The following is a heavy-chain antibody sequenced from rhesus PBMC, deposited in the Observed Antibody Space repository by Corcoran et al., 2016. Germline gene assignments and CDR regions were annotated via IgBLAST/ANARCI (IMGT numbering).Heavy chain of an antibody. J-gene: IGHJ4*01. CDR3: SRVPGYSGSWPRFDY. CDR1: GGSVSSSNW. V-gene: IGHV4-65*01. CDR2: ISVISGST. D-gene: IGHD6-25*01. Sequence: QVQLQESGPGLVKPSETLSLTCAVSGGSVSSSNWWSWIRQPPGKGLEWMGYISVISGSTYNNPSLNSRVTISTDPSKNQFSRKLRSVTAADTGIYYCSRVPGYSGSWPRFDYWGQGVLVTVSS.